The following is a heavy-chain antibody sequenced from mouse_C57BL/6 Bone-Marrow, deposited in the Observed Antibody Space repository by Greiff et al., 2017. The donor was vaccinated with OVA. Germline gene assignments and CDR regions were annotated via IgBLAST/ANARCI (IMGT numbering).Heavy chain of an antibody. CDR2: IHPNSGST. Sequence: QVQLQQPGADLVKPGASVKVSCKASGYTFTSYWMHWVKQRPGQGLEWIGMIHPNSGSTNYNEKFKSKATLTVDKSSSTAYMQLSSLTSGDSAVYYGARSWGYGRGPWYCDVWGTGTTVTVSS. CDR3: ARSWGYGRGPWYCDV. V-gene: IGHV1-64*01. D-gene: IGHD1-1*01. CDR1: GYTFTSYW. J-gene: IGHJ1*03.